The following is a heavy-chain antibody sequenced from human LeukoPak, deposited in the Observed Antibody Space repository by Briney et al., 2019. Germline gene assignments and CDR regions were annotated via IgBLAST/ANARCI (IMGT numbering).Heavy chain of an antibody. CDR2: IWYDGSNK. V-gene: IGHV3-33*01. J-gene: IGHJ4*02. Sequence: PGGSLRLSCAASGFTFSSYGMHWVRQAPGKGLEWVAVIWYDGSNKYYADSVKGRFTISRDNSKNTLYLQMNSLRAEDTAVYYCARDNGYSSSTELYYFDYWGQGTLVTVSS. CDR1: GFTFSSYG. CDR3: ARDNGYSSSTELYYFDY. D-gene: IGHD6-6*01.